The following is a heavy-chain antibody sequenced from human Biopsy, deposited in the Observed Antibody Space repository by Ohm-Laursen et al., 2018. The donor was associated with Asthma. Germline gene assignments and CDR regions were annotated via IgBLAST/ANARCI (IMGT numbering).Heavy chain of an antibody. J-gene: IGHJ5*02. D-gene: IGHD3-9*01. CDR1: GFTFSSYA. Sequence: GSLRLSCSASGFTFSSYAMSWVRQAPGKGLEWVSYISSSSSTIYYADSVKGRFTISRDNSKNTLYLQMNGLRAEDTAVYYCAKAERYFDWYWFDPWGQGTLVTVSS. CDR3: AKAERYFDWYWFDP. CDR2: ISSSSSTI. V-gene: IGHV3-23*01.